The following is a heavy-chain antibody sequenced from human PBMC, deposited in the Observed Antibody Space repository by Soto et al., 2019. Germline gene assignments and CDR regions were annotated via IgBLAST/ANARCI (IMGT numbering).Heavy chain of an antibody. CDR2: INAGNGNT. J-gene: IGHJ3*02. V-gene: IGHV1-3*01. Sequence: GASVKVSCKASGYTFTSYAMHWVRQAPGQRLEWMGWINAGNGNTKYSQKFQGRVTITRDTSASTAYMELSSLRSEDTAVYYCARGSDYGDSASAFDIWGQGTMVTVSS. CDR1: GYTFTSYA. D-gene: IGHD4-17*01. CDR3: ARGSDYGDSASAFDI.